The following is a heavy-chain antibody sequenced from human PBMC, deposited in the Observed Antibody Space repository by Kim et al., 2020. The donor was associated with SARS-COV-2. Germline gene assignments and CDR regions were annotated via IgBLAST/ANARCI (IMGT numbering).Heavy chain of an antibody. CDR1: GGSFSGYY. V-gene: IGHV4-34*01. CDR3: ARDRRRGLGTYSRKSHYYYYGMDV. Sequence: SETLSLTCAVYGGSFSGYYWSWIRQPPGKGLEWIGEINHSGSTNYNPSLKSRVTISVDTSKNQFSLKLSSVTAADTAVYYCARDRRRGLGTYSRKSHYYYYGMDVWGQGTTVTVSS. J-gene: IGHJ6*02. CDR2: INHSGST. D-gene: IGHD6-13*01.